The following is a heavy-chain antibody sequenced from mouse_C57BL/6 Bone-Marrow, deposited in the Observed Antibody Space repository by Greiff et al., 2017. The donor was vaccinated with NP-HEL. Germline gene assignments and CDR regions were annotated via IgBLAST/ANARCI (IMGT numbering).Heavy chain of an antibody. CDR1: GYAFSSSW. J-gene: IGHJ2*01. CDR2: IYPGDGDT. D-gene: IGHD2-5*01. V-gene: IGHV1-82*01. CDR3: AGSNYNY. Sequence: VQLQESGPELVKPGASVKISCKASGYAFSSSWMNWVKQRPGKGLEWIGRIYPGDGDTNYNGKFKGKATLTADKSSSTAYMQLSSLTSEDSAVYFCAGSNYNYWGQGTTLTVSS.